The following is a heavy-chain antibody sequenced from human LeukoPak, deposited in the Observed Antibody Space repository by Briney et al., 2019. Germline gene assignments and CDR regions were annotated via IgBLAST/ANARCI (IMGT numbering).Heavy chain of an antibody. J-gene: IGHJ4*02. CDR3: AREGRWGMKYFFDF. D-gene: IGHD4-23*01. Sequence: PSETLSLTCNVSGGSLTGHYWSWVRQSPERGLEWIGQIYHTGGTHYSPSLRTRFAISVDTSKNKFFLSVKSVTAADTAVYFCAREGRWGMKYFFDFWGQGTLVIVSS. CDR1: GGSLTGHY. V-gene: IGHV4-59*11. CDR2: IYHTGGT.